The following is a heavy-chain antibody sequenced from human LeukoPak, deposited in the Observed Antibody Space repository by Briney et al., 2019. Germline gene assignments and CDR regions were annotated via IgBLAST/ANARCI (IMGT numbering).Heavy chain of an antibody. D-gene: IGHD3-22*01. CDR2: INPDSGGT. J-gene: IGHJ4*02. CDR3: AREEGYYESSGYYV. Sequence: GASVKVSCKASGYTFTGNYMHWVRQAPGQGLEWMGWINPDSGGTNYAQKFQGRVTMTRDTYISTAYMELSRLRSDDTAVYYCAREEGYYESSGYYVWGQGTLVTVSS. CDR1: GYTFTGNY. V-gene: IGHV1-2*02.